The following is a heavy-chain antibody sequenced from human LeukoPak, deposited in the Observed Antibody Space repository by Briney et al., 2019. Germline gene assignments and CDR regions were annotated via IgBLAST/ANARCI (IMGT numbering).Heavy chain of an antibody. J-gene: IGHJ3*02. CDR3: AREIATYDSRTITDAFDI. V-gene: IGHV3-21*01. CDR2: ISGSSSYV. D-gene: IGHD3-22*01. CDR1: GFTFSSYS. Sequence: SGGSLRLSCAASGFTFSSYSMNWVRQAPGKGLEWVSSISGSSSYVYYADSVKGRFTISRDNAKNSLYLQMNSLRAEDTAVYYCAREIATYDSRTITDAFDIWGQGTMVTVSS.